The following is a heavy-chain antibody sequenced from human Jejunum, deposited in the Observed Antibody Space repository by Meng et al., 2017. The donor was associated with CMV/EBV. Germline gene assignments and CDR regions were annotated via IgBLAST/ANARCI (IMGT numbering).Heavy chain of an antibody. D-gene: IGHD3-3*01. CDR2: ISSSSGYI. Sequence: WVRPAPGKGLELVSSISSSSGYIYYADSVKGRFTVSRDNAKKSLYLYMNSLRAEDTAIYYCARDRRDDFWSGYYMETYYDFGMDVWGQGTTVTVSS. J-gene: IGHJ6*02. V-gene: IGHV3-21*01. CDR3: ARDRRDDFWSGYYMETYYDFGMDV.